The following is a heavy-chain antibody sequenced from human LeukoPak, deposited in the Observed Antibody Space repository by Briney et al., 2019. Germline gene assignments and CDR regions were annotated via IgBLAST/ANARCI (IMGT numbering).Heavy chain of an antibody. V-gene: IGHV3-30*02. CDR1: GFTFSSYG. J-gene: IGHJ4*02. CDR2: IRYDGSNK. CDR3: AKEIPYYYDSSGYSPFDY. D-gene: IGHD3-22*01. Sequence: PGGSLRLSCAASGFTFSSYGMHWVRQAPGKGLEWVAFIRYDGSNKYYAGSVKGRFTISRDNSKNTLYLQMNSLRAEDTAVYYCAKEIPYYYDSSGYSPFDYWGQGTLVTVSS.